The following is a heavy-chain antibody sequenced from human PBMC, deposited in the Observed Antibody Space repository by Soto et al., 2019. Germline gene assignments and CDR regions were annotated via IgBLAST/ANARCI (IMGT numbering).Heavy chain of an antibody. CDR3: AKGLFHDSSGSRVGPFDF. J-gene: IGHJ4*02. D-gene: IGHD3-22*01. V-gene: IGHV3-23*01. CDR1: GFTFQFHT. CDR2: ISGSGART. Sequence: PGGSLILSCAASGFTFQFHTMTWVRQAPGKGLEWVSFISGSGARTFYADSVMVRVSISRDNENKTLYLQMSGLRAEDTAVFYCAKGLFHDSSGSRVGPFDFWGPGILVTVSS.